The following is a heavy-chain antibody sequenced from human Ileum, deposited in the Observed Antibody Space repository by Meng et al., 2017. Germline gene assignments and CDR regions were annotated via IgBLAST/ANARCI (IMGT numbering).Heavy chain of an antibody. CDR1: DGSVSSGLYY. CDR3: ARDSGWFDR. J-gene: IGHJ5*02. CDR2: IYYSGSI. V-gene: IGHV4-61*01. Sequence: VHVTEAGPGLVRPSETLSLTCTVSDGSVSSGLYYWRWIRQPPGKGLEWIGYIYYSGSINYNPSLKSRVTISVDTSKNQFSLNLSSVTAADTAVYYCARDSGWFDRWGQGTLVTVSS.